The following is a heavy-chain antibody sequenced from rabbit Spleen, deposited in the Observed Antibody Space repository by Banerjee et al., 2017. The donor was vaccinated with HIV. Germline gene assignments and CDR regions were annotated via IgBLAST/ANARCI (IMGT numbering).Heavy chain of an antibody. CDR1: GFDFSSYG. CDR2: IYVDSSGST. CDR3: ARDGAGGSYFAL. J-gene: IGHJ6*01. Sequence: QEQLVESGGGLVQPGGSLKLSCKASGFDFSSYGVSWVRQAPGKGLEWIGCIYVDSSGSTYYANWVNGRFSISRENAQNTVFLQMTSLTAADTATYFCARDGAGGSYFALWGPGTLVTVS. D-gene: IGHD8-1*01. V-gene: IGHV1S47*01.